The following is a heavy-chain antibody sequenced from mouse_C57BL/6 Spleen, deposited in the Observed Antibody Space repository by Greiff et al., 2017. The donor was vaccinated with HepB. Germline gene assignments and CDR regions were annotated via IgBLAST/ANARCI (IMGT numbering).Heavy chain of an antibody. V-gene: IGHV1-26*01. CDR1: GYTFTDYY. Sequence: VQLQQSGPELVKPGASVKISCKASGYTFTDYYMNWVKQSHGKSLEWIGDINPNNGGTSYNQKFKGKATLTVDKSSSTAYMELRSLTSEDSAVYYCASLLPPNYAMDYWGQGTSVTVSS. D-gene: IGHD2-10*01. J-gene: IGHJ4*01. CDR3: ASLLPPNYAMDY. CDR2: INPNNGGT.